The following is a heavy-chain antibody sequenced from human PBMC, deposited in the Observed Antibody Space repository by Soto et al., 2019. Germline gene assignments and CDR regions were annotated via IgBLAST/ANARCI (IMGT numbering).Heavy chain of an antibody. J-gene: IGHJ5*01. D-gene: IGHD6-13*01. Sequence: EVLLLESGGGFVQPGGHLRLSCLASGFAFRDHAMSWVRQAPGKGLNWGATIRGLPGTTYYADSVRGRFVISKDKSKDMLYLDLNSLIEEDSALYYCAKRLDLDGSSWHWFESWCQGTLVTVSS. V-gene: IGHV3-23*01. CDR2: IRGLPGTT. CDR3: AKRLDLDGSSWHWFES. CDR1: GFAFRDHA.